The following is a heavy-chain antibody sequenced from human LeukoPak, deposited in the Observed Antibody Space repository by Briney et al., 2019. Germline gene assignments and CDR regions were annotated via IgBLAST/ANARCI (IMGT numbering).Heavy chain of an antibody. V-gene: IGHV1-69*01. CDR2: IIPMFGIA. J-gene: IGHJ4*02. D-gene: IGHD6-19*01. CDR3: ARDRPYTGGWRGFDY. CDR1: GGTFSRYA. Sequence: SAKVSCKASGGTFSRYAISWVRQAPGQGLEWMGGIIPMFGIANYAQKFQGRVTITADESTSTAYMELSSLRSEDTAVYYCARDRPYTGGWRGFDYWGQGTLVTVSS.